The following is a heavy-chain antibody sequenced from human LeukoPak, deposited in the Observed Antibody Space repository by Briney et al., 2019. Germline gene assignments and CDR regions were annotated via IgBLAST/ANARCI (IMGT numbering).Heavy chain of an antibody. Sequence: GGSLRLSCAASGFTFSSYEMNWVRQAPGKGLEWVSYISSSGSSIYYADSVKGRFTISRDNAKNTLNLQMNSLRAEDTAVYYCARDLGQYYDTSDNWFGPWGQGTLVTVSS. D-gene: IGHD3-22*01. J-gene: IGHJ5*02. CDR3: ARDLGQYYDTSDNWFGP. CDR2: ISSSGSSI. CDR1: GFTFSSYE. V-gene: IGHV3-48*03.